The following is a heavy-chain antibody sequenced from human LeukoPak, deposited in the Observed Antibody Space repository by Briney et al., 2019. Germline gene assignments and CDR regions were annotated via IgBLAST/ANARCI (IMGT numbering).Heavy chain of an antibody. J-gene: IGHJ4*02. CDR3: ARMKVIKGASLDY. CDR1: GFSFSKYA. Sequence: GGPLRLSCAASGFSFSKYAMQWVRQAPGKGLEWVAVISFDETKKYYADSVKGRFTISRDNSNNTLFLQMNSLKTEDTAVYFCARMKVIKGASLDYWGQGSLVTVSS. CDR2: ISFDETKK. V-gene: IGHV3-30-3*01. D-gene: IGHD2/OR15-2a*01.